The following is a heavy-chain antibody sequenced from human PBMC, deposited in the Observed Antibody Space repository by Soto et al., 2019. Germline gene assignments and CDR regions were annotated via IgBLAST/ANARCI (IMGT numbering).Heavy chain of an antibody. CDR2: ISWNSGSI. Sequence: PGGSLRLSCSASGFTFDDYAVHWVRQAPGKGLEWVSGISWNSGSIGYADSVKGRFTISRDNAKNSLYLQMNSLRAEDTALYYCAKDALGIVATFDAFDIWGQGTMVTVSS. CDR1: GFTFDDYA. D-gene: IGHD5-12*01. J-gene: IGHJ3*02. CDR3: AKDALGIVATFDAFDI. V-gene: IGHV3-9*01.